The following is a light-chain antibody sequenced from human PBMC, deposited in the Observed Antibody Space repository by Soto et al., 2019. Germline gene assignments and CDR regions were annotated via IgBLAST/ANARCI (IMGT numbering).Light chain of an antibody. CDR2: DAS. CDR1: QDISNY. CDR3: HQYNSYS. J-gene: IGKJ1*01. V-gene: IGKV1-33*01. Sequence: DIQMTQSPSSLSASVGDRVTITCQASQDISNYLNWYQQKPGKAPKLLIYDASNLESGVPSRFSGSGSGTEFTLTISSRQPDDFATYYCHQYNSYSFGQGTKVDSK.